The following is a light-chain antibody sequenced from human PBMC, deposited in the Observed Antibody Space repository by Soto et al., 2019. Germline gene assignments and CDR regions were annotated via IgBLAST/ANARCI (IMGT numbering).Light chain of an antibody. CDR3: QQYHNWPPIT. V-gene: IGKV3-15*01. Sequence: EIVMTQSPDTLFVSLGEGATLSCRASQSVSSHLAWYQHKPGQAPRLLIYGASTRASGIPARFSGSGSETDFTPTISSLQSEDSAVYYCQQYHNWPPITFGQGTRLEIK. J-gene: IGKJ5*01. CDR1: QSVSSH. CDR2: GAS.